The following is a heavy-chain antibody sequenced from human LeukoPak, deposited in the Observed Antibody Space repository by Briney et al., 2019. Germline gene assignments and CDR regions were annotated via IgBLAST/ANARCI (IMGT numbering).Heavy chain of an antibody. D-gene: IGHD1-20*01. V-gene: IGHV1-2*02. CDR2: INPNSGGT. Sequence: ASVKVSYKASGYTFTGYYMHWVRQAPGQGLEWMGWINPNSGGTNYAQKFQGRVTMTRDTSISTAYMELSRLRSDDTAMYYCARDTSITGTTGGYWGQGTLVTVSS. J-gene: IGHJ4*02. CDR1: GYTFTGYY. CDR3: ARDTSITGTTGGY.